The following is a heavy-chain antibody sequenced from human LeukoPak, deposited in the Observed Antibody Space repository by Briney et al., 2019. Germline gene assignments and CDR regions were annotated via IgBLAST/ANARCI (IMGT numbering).Heavy chain of an antibody. Sequence: ASVKVSCKASGYTFTGYYMHWVRQAPGQGLEWMGWINPNSGGTNYAQKFQGRVTMTRDTSISTAYMELSRLRSDDTAVYYCARDLVAGWYFAGTNWFNPWGQGTLVTVSS. J-gene: IGHJ5*02. D-gene: IGHD6-19*01. V-gene: IGHV1-2*02. CDR1: GYTFTGYY. CDR3: ARDLVAGWYFAGTNWFNP. CDR2: INPNSGGT.